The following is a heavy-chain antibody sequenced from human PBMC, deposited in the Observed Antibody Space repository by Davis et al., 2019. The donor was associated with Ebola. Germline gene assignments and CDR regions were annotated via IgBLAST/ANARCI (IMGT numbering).Heavy chain of an antibody. CDR3: ARGGPIMITFGGVIDYDY. D-gene: IGHD3-16*02. J-gene: IGHJ4*02. CDR1: GYTFTSYA. V-gene: IGHV1-3*01. CDR2: INAGNGNT. Sequence: ASVKVSCKASGYTFTSYAMHWVRQAPGQRLEWMGWINAGNGNTKYSQKFKGRVTITRDTSASTAYMELSSLRSEDTAVYYCARGGPIMITFGGVIDYDYWGQGTLVTVSS.